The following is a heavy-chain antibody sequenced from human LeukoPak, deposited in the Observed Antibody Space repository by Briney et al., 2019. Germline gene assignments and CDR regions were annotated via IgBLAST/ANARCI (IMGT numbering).Heavy chain of an antibody. CDR3: ARRIAVAPVHGFDP. CDR2: IFYSGST. D-gene: IGHD6-19*01. Sequence: SETLSLTCIVAGGSISTYYWAWIRQPPGKGLEWIGYIFYSGSTNYNPSLKSRVTISLDTSKNQVSLRLSSVTDADTAVYYCARRIAVAPVHGFDPWGQGTLVTVSS. J-gene: IGHJ5*02. CDR1: GGSISTYY. V-gene: IGHV4-59*08.